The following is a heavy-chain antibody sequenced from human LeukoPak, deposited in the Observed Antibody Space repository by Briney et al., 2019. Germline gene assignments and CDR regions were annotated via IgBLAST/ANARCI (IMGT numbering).Heavy chain of an antibody. CDR2: ISWNSGSI. Sequence: GGSLRLSCAASGFTFDDYTMHWVRQAPGKGLEWVSGISWNSGSIAYADSVKGRFTMSRDNAKNSLYLQMNSLRPEDTALYYCAKGVRITMVRGAFDIWGQGTMVTVSS. CDR1: GFTFDDYT. D-gene: IGHD3-10*01. J-gene: IGHJ3*02. CDR3: AKGVRITMVRGAFDI. V-gene: IGHV3-9*01.